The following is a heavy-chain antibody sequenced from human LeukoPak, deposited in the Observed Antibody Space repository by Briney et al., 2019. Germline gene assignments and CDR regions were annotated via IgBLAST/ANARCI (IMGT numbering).Heavy chain of an antibody. V-gene: IGHV6-1*01. CDR3: ARGSAFDI. CDR2: TYYRSQFYN. J-gene: IGHJ3*02. Sequence: SQTLSLTCAISGDSVSSTNVGWNWIRQSPSSGLEWLGRTYYRSQFYNDYADSVKGRITITPDTSKNQFSLQLSSLTPDDTAVYYCARGSAFDIWGQGTMVTVSS. CDR1: GDSVSSTNVG.